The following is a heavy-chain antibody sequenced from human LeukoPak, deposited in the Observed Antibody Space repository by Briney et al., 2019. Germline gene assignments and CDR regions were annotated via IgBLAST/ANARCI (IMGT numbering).Heavy chain of an antibody. Sequence: PGGSLRLSCAASGFSFSGYWMSWVRQTPGKGLEWVANIKQDGSVKNSVDSMKGRFTISRDNTKNSLYLQMNSLRAEDTAVYYCAKRLAMTGTYHFDYWGQGTLVTVSS. CDR3: AKRLAMTGTYHFDY. CDR1: GFSFSGYW. CDR2: IKQDGSVK. D-gene: IGHD6-19*01. J-gene: IGHJ4*02. V-gene: IGHV3-7*03.